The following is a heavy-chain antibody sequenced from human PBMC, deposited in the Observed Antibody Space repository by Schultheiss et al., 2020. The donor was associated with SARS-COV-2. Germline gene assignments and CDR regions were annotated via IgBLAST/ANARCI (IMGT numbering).Heavy chain of an antibody. V-gene: IGHV3-30*04. CDR1: GFTFSTYA. CDR2: ISYDGSNK. Sequence: GESLKISCAASGFTFSTYAMHWVRQAPGKGLEWVAVISYDGSNKYYADSVKGRFTISRDNAKNSLYLQMNSLRAEDTALYYCTTVGSGYDDYYYYGMDVWGQGTTVTVSS. J-gene: IGHJ6*02. D-gene: IGHD5-12*01. CDR3: TTVGSGYDDYYYYGMDV.